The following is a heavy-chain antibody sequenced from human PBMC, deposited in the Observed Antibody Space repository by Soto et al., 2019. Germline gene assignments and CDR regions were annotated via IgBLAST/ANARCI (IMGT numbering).Heavy chain of an antibody. V-gene: IGHV4-59*01. CDR1: NDSISSYY. CDR2: VYYSGGT. D-gene: IGHD4-17*01. J-gene: IGHJ4*02. CDR3: ARTTRMTTMIHY. Sequence: SETLSLTCTVSNDSISSYYWSWIRQPPGKGLEWIGYVYYSGGTKYNPSLKSRLTMSLDMSKKQFSLRLTSVTAADTAVYFCARTTRMTTMIHYWGQGTQVTVSS.